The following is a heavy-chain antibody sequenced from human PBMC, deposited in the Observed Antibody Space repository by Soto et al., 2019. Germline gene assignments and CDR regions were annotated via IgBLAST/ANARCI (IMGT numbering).Heavy chain of an antibody. CDR3: ARGSGTVAVDGLFEG. D-gene: IGHD2-21*01. Sequence: SETLSLTCAVSRDSISSNNWWSWVRQPPGKGLEWIGEIFHTGSTNYNPSLRSRVTFSVDKSKNQFSLKLTSLTAADTAVYYCARGSGTVAVDGLFEGWGHGALVTVAS. CDR1: RDSISSNNW. CDR2: IFHTGST. V-gene: IGHV4-4*02. J-gene: IGHJ4*01.